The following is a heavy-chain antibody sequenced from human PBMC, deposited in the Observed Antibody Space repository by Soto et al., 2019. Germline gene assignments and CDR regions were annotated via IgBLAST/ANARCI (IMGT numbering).Heavy chain of an antibody. V-gene: IGHV3-48*02. CDR2: ISSSSTI. CDR3: APPVGGY. CDR1: GFTFSSYS. J-gene: IGHJ4*02. Sequence: HPGGSLRLSCAASGFTFSSYSMNWVRQAPGKGLEWVSYISSSSTIYYADSVKGRFTISRDNAKNSLYLQMNSLRDEDTAVYYCAPPVGGYWGQGTLVTVSS. D-gene: IGHD3-16*01.